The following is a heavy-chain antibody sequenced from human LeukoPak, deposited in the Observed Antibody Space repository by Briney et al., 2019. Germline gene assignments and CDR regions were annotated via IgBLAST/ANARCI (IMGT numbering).Heavy chain of an antibody. CDR1: GDSISSGGYY. Sequence: SETLSLTCTVSGDSISSGGYYWSWIRQHPGKGLEWIGYIYHSGSTYYNPSLKSRVTILVDTSKNQFSLNLSSVTAADTAVYYCARVENSSGWYDMDVWGQGTAVTVSS. CDR2: IYHSGST. CDR3: ARVENSSGWYDMDV. D-gene: IGHD6-19*01. V-gene: IGHV4-31*03. J-gene: IGHJ6*02.